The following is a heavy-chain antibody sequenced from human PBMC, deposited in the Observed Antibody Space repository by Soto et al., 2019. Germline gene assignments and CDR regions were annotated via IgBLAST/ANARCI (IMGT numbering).Heavy chain of an antibody. J-gene: IGHJ4*02. CDR1: GFSLSTSGVR. Sequence: SGPTRVNPTHTLTLTCTFAGFSLSTSGVRVGWIRQPPGKALEWLALIYWNDDKRYSPSLKSRLTITKDTSKNQVVLTMTNMDPVDTATYYCAHRREILRYFDWLLTPLLFDYWGQGTLVTVSS. V-gene: IGHV2-5*01. CDR2: IYWNDDK. CDR3: AHRREILRYFDWLLTPLLFDY. D-gene: IGHD3-9*01.